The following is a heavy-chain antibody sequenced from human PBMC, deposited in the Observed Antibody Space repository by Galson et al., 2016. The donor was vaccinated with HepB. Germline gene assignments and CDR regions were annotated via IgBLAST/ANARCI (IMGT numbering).Heavy chain of an antibody. D-gene: IGHD3-3*01. CDR2: ISYDEIKT. V-gene: IGHV3-30*18. Sequence: SLRLSCAASGLSFDSYGMHWVRQAPGKGLEWVAVISYDEIKTDYADSVKGRFTIPGDNSNKTLFLHMESLSPEDTALYFCAKSAMEWLHLPRPLDFWGQGALVTVSS. CDR3: AKSAMEWLHLPRPLDF. J-gene: IGHJ4*02. CDR1: GLSFDSYG.